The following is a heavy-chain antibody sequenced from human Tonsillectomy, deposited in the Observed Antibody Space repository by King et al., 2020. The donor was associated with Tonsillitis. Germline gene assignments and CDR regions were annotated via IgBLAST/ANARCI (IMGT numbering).Heavy chain of an antibody. CDR3: ARGGRGELLSSDY. CDR2: ISYDGSNK. D-gene: IGHD3-10*01. CDR1: GFIFSSYA. V-gene: IGHV3-30*04. J-gene: IGHJ4*02. Sequence: QLVQSGGGVVQPGRSLRLSCAASGFIFSSYAMHWVRQAPGKGLEWVAVISYDGSNKYYADSVKGRFTISRDNSKNTLYLHMNSLRAEDTAVYYCARGGRGELLSSDYWGQGTLVTGSS.